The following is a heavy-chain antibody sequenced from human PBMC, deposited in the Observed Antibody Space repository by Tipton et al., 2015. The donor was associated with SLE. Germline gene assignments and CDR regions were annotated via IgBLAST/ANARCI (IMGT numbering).Heavy chain of an antibody. D-gene: IGHD3-3*02. Sequence: TLSLTCAVSDGSISSGDYHWNWIRQSAGEGLEWLGRISATGGTNYNPSLKSRVTISVDTSKNQFSRKLSSVTAADTAVYYCAREGVHFWSGSSYYYYYYMDVWGKGTTVTVSS. J-gene: IGHJ6*03. V-gene: IGHV4-61*02. CDR3: AREGVHFWSGSSYYYYYYMDV. CDR1: DGSISSGDYH. CDR2: ISATGGT.